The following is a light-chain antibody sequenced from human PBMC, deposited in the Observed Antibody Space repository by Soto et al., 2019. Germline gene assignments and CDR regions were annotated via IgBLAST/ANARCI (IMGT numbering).Light chain of an antibody. J-gene: IGKJ1*01. CDR2: DAS. CDR1: QSVRSN. CDR3: QHYDNWPRT. Sequence: EKVMTQSPATLSVSPGKRATLSCRASQSVRSNLAWYQQKASPPPRPLIYDASTRATGIPSRFSGSGSGTEFTLTISSLKSEDVAVYSCQHYDNWPRTFGQGTKVDIK. V-gene: IGKV3-15*01.